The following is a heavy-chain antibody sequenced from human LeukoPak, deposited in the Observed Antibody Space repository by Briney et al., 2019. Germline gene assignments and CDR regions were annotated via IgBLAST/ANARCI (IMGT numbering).Heavy chain of an antibody. CDR1: GFTFSDHY. CDR2: TTNKRNSYTT. D-gene: IGHD3-9*01. CDR3: TKDFDSGGAY. J-gene: IGHJ4*02. V-gene: IGHV3-72*01. Sequence: GGSLRLSCAASGFTFSDHYMDWVRQAPGKGLEWVGRTTNKRNSYTTYYPASVKGRFTISRDDSKNSLYLQMNSLKTEDTAIYYCTKDFDSGGAYWSQGTLVTVSS.